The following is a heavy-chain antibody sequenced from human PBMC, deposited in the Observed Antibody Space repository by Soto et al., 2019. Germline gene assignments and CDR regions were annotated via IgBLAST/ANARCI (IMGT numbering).Heavy chain of an antibody. CDR1: GYTRTELS. V-gene: IGHV1-24*01. J-gene: IGHJ6*02. D-gene: IGHD3-3*01. CDR3: ATSHTFFGVPMWGYYYYGMDV. CDR2: FDPEDGET. Sequence: ASVKVSCKVSGYTRTELSMHWVRQAPGKGLEWMGGFDPEDGETIYAQKFQGRVTMTEDTSTDTAYMELSSLRSEDTAVYYCATSHTFFGVPMWGYYYYGMDVWGQGTTVTVSS.